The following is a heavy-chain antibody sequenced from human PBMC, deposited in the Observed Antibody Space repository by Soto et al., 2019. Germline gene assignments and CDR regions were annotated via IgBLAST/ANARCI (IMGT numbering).Heavy chain of an antibody. CDR2: ISRDGSNK. CDR3: ARSRSGAVADSFDF. J-gene: IGHJ4*02. D-gene: IGHD3-10*01. V-gene: IGHV3-30*03. Sequence: LRLSCAASGFTFNKYAIHWVRQAPGKGLEWVAVISRDGSNKYYVDSVKGRFTISRDNSRNTLYLQMNSLRDEDTAVYYCARSRSGAVADSFDFWGQGTLVTVSS. CDR1: GFTFNKYA.